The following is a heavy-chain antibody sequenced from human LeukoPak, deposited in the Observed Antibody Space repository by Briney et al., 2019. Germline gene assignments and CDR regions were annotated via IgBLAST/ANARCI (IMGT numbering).Heavy chain of an antibody. J-gene: IGHJ4*02. V-gene: IGHV5-51*01. D-gene: IGHD3-10*01. Sequence: GESLKISCKGSGYSFTTYWIGWVRQMPGKGLEWMGIIYPGDSDTRYSPSFQGQVTISADKSISTAYLQWSSLKASDTAMYYCARRRYYGSGSYAPFDYWGQGTLVTVSS. CDR2: IYPGDSDT. CDR3: ARRRYYGSGSYAPFDY. CDR1: GYSFTTYW.